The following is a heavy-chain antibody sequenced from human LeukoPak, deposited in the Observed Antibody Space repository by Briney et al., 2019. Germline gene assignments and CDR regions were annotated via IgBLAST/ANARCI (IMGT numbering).Heavy chain of an antibody. Sequence: GGSLRLSCAASGFTFNSYAMSWVRQAPGKGLEWVSGISGSGGSTYYADSVKGRFTISRDNSKNTLYLQMNSLRAEDTAVYYCAKDLVGATIAARTYFDYWGQGTLVTVSS. D-gene: IGHD6-6*01. CDR2: ISGSGGST. V-gene: IGHV3-23*01. J-gene: IGHJ4*02. CDR3: AKDLVGATIAARTYFDY. CDR1: GFTFNSYA.